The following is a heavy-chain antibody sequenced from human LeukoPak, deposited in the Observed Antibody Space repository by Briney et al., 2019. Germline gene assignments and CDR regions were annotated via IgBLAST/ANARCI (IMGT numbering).Heavy chain of an antibody. Sequence: PSQTLSLTCTVSGGSISSGGYYWSWIRQHPGRGLEWIGYIYYSGSTYYNPSLKSRVTISVDTSKNQFSLKLSSVTAADTAVYYCARELGRCRGRSSGYCSGGSWEATISYYGMDVWGQGTTVTVSS. D-gene: IGHD2-15*01. CDR1: GGSISSGGYY. V-gene: IGHV4-31*03. CDR2: IYYSGST. CDR3: ARELGRCRGRSSGYCSGGSWEATISYYGMDV. J-gene: IGHJ6*02.